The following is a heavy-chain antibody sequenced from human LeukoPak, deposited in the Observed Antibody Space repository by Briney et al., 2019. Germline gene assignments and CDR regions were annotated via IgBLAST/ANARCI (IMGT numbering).Heavy chain of an antibody. D-gene: IGHD2-2*01. CDR3: ERRYCSSSSCTLDY. J-gene: IGHJ4*02. CDR1: GFTFSTYE. CDR2: ISSRDSTI. V-gene: IGHV3-48*03. Sequence: GGSLRLSCAASGFTFSTYEMNWVRQAPGKGLEWVSYISSRDSTIYYADPVKGRFTISRDNAKNSLYLQMNSLRAEDTAVYYCERRYCSSSSCTLDYWGQGTLVTVSS.